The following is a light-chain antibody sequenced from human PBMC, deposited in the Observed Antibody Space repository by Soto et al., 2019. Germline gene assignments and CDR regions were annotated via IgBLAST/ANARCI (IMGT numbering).Light chain of an antibody. CDR2: GAS. J-gene: IGKJ4*01. CDR1: QSVSSSY. V-gene: IGKV3-20*01. Sequence: EIVWTQSPCTLSLSPWERATLSCRASQSVSSSYLAWYQQKPGQAPRLLIYGASSRATGIPDRFSGSGSGTDFTLTISRLEPEDFAVYYCQQYGRSPSTFGGGTKVDIK. CDR3: QQYGRSPST.